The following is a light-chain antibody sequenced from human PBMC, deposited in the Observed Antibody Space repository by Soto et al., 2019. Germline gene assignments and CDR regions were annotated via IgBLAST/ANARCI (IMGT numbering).Light chain of an antibody. V-gene: IGKV3-20*01. CDR2: GTS. J-gene: IGKJ5*01. CDR1: ERIYSAY. CDR3: QQYGNSPIT. Sequence: LTPSPSTLSLPRGERAPLSCRASERIYSAYLGWYQQKPGQAPRLLIYGTSSRATGIPDRFSGSGSGTDFTLTISRLEPEDFAVYYCQQYGNSPITFGQGTRLEIK.